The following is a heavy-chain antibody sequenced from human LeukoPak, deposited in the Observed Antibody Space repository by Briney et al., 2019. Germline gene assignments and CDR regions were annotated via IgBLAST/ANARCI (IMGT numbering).Heavy chain of an antibody. Sequence: GGSLRLSCAASGFTFSSYAMHWVRQAPGKGLEWVAVISYDGSNKYYADSVKGRFTISRDNSKNTLYLQMNSLRAEDTAVYYCARDGIVVVPAAKWYYYYGMDVWGQGTTVTVYS. V-gene: IGHV3-30*04. D-gene: IGHD2-2*01. CDR1: GFTFSSYA. J-gene: IGHJ6*02. CDR3: ARDGIVVVPAAKWYYYYGMDV. CDR2: ISYDGSNK.